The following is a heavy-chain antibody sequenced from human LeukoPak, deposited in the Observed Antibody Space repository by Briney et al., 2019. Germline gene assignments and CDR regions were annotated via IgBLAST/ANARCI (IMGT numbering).Heavy chain of an antibody. Sequence: VGALRLSCVPPVFTFSTSIMKWVRPAPGKGPERGSSSSSRSDSVYYAASVKGRFTISRDDAKNSLYQQMNSLRAEDTAVYYCAREYGDYDSYFYGLDVWGQGTTVTVSS. CDR1: VFTFSTSI. J-gene: IGHJ6*02. CDR3: AREYGDYDSYFYGLDV. V-gene: IGHV3-21*01. D-gene: IGHD4-17*01. CDR2: SSSRSDSV.